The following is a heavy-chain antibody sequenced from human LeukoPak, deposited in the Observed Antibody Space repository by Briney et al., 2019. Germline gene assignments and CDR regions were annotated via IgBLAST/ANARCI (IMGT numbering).Heavy chain of an antibody. CDR3: ARGSNVGAALAY. D-gene: IGHD6-6*01. J-gene: IGHJ4*02. Sequence: SETLSLTCAVYGGSFSGYYWSWIRQPPGKGLEWIGEINHSGSTNYNPSLESRVTISVDTSKNQFSLKLSSVTAADTAVYYCARGSNVGAALAYWGQGTLVTVSS. CDR2: INHSGST. V-gene: IGHV4-34*01. CDR1: GGSFSGYY.